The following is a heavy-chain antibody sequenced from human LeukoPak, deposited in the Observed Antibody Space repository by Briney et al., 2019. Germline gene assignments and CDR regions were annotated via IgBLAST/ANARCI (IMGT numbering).Heavy chain of an antibody. V-gene: IGHV3-7*01. CDR2: IKQDGSEK. J-gene: IGHJ4*02. Sequence: GGSLRLSCAASGFTFSSYWMSWVRQAPGKGLEWVANIKQDGSEKYYVASVKGRFTISRDNAKNSLYLQMNRLRAEDTAVYYCARGSMITFGGVIVWGQGTLVTVSS. CDR1: GFTFSSYW. D-gene: IGHD3-16*02. CDR3: ARGSMITFGGVIV.